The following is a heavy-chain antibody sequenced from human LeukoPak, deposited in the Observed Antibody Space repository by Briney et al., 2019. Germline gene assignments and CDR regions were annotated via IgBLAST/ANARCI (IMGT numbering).Heavy chain of an antibody. CDR1: GGSFSGYY. J-gene: IGHJ5*02. CDR3: ARVGYDFWSGYYKRPTYRNWFDP. D-gene: IGHD3-3*01. Sequence: SETLSLTCAVYGGSFSGYYWSWIRQPPGKGLEWIGEINYSGSTNYNPSLKSRVTISVDTSKNQFSLKLSSVTAADTAVYYCARVGYDFWSGYYKRPTYRNWFDPWGQGTLVTVSS. CDR2: INYSGST. V-gene: IGHV4-34*01.